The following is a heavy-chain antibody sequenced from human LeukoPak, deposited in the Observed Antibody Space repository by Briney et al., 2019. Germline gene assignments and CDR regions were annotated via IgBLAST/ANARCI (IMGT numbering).Heavy chain of an antibody. Sequence: SETLSLTCTVSGGSISSYYWSWIRQPPGKGLEWIGYIYSSGSTNYNPSLKSRVTISVDTAKNQFSLKLSSVTAADTAVYYCARVNRYYDSSGLDYWGQGTLVTVSS. CDR2: IYSSGST. V-gene: IGHV4-59*12. D-gene: IGHD3-22*01. J-gene: IGHJ4*01. CDR1: GGSISSYY. CDR3: ARVNRYYDSSGLDY.